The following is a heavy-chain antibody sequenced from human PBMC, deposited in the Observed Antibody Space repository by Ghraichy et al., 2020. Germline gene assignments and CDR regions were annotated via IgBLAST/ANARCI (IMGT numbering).Heavy chain of an antibody. CDR2: ISSSSSYI. V-gene: IGHV3-21*01. Sequence: GGSLRLSCAASGFTFIIYSMNWVRQAPGKGLEWVSSISSSSSYIYYADSVKGRFTISRDNAKNSLYLQMNSLRAEDTAVYYCARVRGGSLPGYWGQGTLVTVSA. CDR3: ARVRGGSLPGY. D-gene: IGHD2-15*01. CDR1: GFTFIIYS. J-gene: IGHJ4*02.